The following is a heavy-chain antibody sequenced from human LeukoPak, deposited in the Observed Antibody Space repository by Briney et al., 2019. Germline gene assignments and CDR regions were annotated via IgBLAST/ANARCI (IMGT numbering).Heavy chain of an antibody. CDR1: GFTFSSYA. D-gene: IGHD5-24*01. CDR3: AREAEMATIETEHNYFDY. J-gene: IGHJ4*02. V-gene: IGHV3-64*01. Sequence: PGGSLRLSCAASGFTFSSYAMHWVRQAPGKGLEYVSAISSNGGSTYYANSVKGRFTISRDNSKNTLYLQMGSLRAEDMAVYYCAREAEMATIETEHNYFDYWGQGTLVTVSS. CDR2: ISSNGGST.